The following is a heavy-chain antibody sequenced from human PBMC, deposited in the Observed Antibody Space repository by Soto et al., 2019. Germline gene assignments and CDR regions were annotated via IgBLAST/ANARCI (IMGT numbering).Heavy chain of an antibody. Sequence: PGGSLRLSCAASGFTFSSYSMNWVRQAPGKGLEWVSSISSSSSYIYYADSVKGRFTISRDNAKNSLYLQMNSLRAEDTAVYYCAGIEGRITIFGVVTGWFDPWGQGTLVTVSS. CDR2: ISSSSSYI. CDR1: GFTFSSYS. CDR3: AGIEGRITIFGVVTGWFDP. J-gene: IGHJ5*02. V-gene: IGHV3-21*01. D-gene: IGHD3-3*01.